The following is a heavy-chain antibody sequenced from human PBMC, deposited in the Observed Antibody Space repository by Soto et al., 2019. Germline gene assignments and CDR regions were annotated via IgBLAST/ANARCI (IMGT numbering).Heavy chain of an antibody. J-gene: IGHJ3*01. V-gene: IGHV4-59*12. CDR3: ARGSLGGYYGAFDV. CDR1: GGSMNTYY. Sequence: SETLSLTCNVSGGSMNTYYWNWIRQPPGKGLEWIGYIYYSGGTNYSPSLKSRVTISIEMSTNQFSLTLSSVTAADTAVYYCARGSLGGYYGAFDVWGQGTVVTVSS. D-gene: IGHD3-10*01. CDR2: IYYSGGT.